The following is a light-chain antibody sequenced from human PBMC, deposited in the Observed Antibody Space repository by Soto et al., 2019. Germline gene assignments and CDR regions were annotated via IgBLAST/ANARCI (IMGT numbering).Light chain of an antibody. CDR1: QSVSSSY. CDR3: QQYGSSRGLT. Sequence: EIVLTQSPGTLSLSPGERATLSCRASQSVSSSYLAWYQQKPGQAPRLLIYGASSRANGIPDRFSGSGSGTDFTLTISRLEPEDFAVYYCQQYGSSRGLTFGGGTKVEIK. J-gene: IGKJ4*01. CDR2: GAS. V-gene: IGKV3-20*01.